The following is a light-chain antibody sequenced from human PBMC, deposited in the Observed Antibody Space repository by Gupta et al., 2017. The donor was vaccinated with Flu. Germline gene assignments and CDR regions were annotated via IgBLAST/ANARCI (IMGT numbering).Light chain of an antibody. CDR2: GAS. J-gene: IGKJ2*01. CDR1: QNVDYN. Sequence: EIVMTPSPATLSVSPGERVTLSCRASQNVDYNIAWYQQKPGQGPRLIIYGASNRATGSPDRFSGGGDGKEFTLTSSSRQYEDCAVYYVQQDNTWPFFGQGTKLEIK. CDR3: QQDNTWPF. V-gene: IGKV3-15*01.